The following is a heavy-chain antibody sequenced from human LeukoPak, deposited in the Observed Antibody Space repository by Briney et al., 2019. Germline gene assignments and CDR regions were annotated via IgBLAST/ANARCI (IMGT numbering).Heavy chain of an antibody. J-gene: IGHJ4*02. V-gene: IGHV3-7*01. CDR1: GFTFVNYW. CDR2: IKQDGSEK. D-gene: IGHD6-19*01. CDR3: ARIGGSVDIGWFFDC. Sequence: GGSLRLSCAASGFTFVNYWMGWVRQAPGKGLEWVANIKQDGSEKLYLDSLKGRFTISRDNAKNSLYLQMNSLRAEDTAVYYCARIGGSVDIGWFFDCWGQGTLVTVSS.